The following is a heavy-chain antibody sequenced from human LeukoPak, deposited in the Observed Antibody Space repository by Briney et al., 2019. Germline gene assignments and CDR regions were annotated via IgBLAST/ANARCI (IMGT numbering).Heavy chain of an antibody. CDR1: GFTFSDYY. V-gene: IGHV3-11*04. CDR3: AKDSKQLVTFDY. Sequence: GGSLRLSCAASGFTFSDYYMSWIRQAPGKGLEWVSYISSSGSTIYYADSVKGRFTISRDNAKNSLYLQMNSLRAEDTAVYYCAKDSKQLVTFDYWGQGTLVTVSS. D-gene: IGHD6-6*01. CDR2: ISSSGSTI. J-gene: IGHJ4*02.